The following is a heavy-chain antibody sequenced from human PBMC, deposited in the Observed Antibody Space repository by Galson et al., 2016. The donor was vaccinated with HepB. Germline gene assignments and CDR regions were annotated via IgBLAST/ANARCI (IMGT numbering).Heavy chain of an antibody. CDR1: GFTASGNY. CDR2: IYSGGST. CDR3: ARVPPYYFGSGSPWMDV. Sequence: SLRLSCAASGFTASGNYMSWVRQAPGKGLEWVSVIYSGGSTYYADSVTGRFTISRDSSNNTLYLRMNSLRAEDTAVYYCARVPPYYFGSGSPWMDVWGQGTTVTVSS. J-gene: IGHJ6*02. D-gene: IGHD3-10*01. V-gene: IGHV3-53*01.